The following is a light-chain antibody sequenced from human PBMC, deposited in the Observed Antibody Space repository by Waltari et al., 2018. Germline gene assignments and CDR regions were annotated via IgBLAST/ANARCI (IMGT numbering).Light chain of an antibody. V-gene: IGLV3-21*02. J-gene: IGLJ1*01. CDR2: DNS. CDR3: QVWDITSDHFV. CDR1: NIGSKS. Sequence: SYVLTQPPSVSVAPGQTARITCGGNNIGSKSVHWCQQKPGQAPVLVVYDNSDRPSGIPERFSGSNSGNTATLTISRVEAGDEADYYCQVWDITSDHFVFGTGTKVTVL.